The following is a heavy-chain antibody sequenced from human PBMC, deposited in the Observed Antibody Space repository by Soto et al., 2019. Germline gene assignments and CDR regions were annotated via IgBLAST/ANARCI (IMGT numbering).Heavy chain of an antibody. D-gene: IGHD3-3*01. CDR3: ARGFWSGYWGSYGMDV. Sequence: GASVKVSCKASGYTFTGYYMHWGRQAPGQGLEWMGWINPNSGGTNYAQKFQGWVTMTRDTSISTAYMELSRLRSDDTAVYYCARGFWSGYWGSYGMDVWGQGTTVTVSS. CDR2: INPNSGGT. CDR1: GYTFTGYY. V-gene: IGHV1-2*04. J-gene: IGHJ6*02.